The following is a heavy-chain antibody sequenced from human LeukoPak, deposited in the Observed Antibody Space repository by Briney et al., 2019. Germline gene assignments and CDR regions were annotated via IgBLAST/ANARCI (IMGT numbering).Heavy chain of an antibody. CDR1: GFTFSSYS. V-gene: IGHV3-21*01. CDR3: ARLTYYDFWSGYPSDY. J-gene: IGHJ4*02. Sequence: GGSLRLSCAASGFTFSSYSMNWVRQAPGKGLEWVSSISSSSSYIYYADSVKGRFTISRDNAKNSLYLQTNSLRAEDTAVYYCARLTYYDFWSGYPSDYWGQGTLVTVSS. D-gene: IGHD3-3*01. CDR2: ISSSSSYI.